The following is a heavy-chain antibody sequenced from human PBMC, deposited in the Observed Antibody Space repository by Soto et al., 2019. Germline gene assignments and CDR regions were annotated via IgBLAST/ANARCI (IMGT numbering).Heavy chain of an antibody. CDR2: ISSSGSTI. Sequence: PVGSLRLSCAASGFTFSSYEMNCVRQAPGKGLEWVSYISSSGSTIYYADSVKGRFTISRDNAKNSLYLQMNSLRAEDTAVYYCARVGIVRAFDIWGQATMVTVSS. V-gene: IGHV3-48*03. CDR3: ARVGIVRAFDI. CDR1: GFTFSSYE. J-gene: IGHJ3*02. D-gene: IGHD1-26*01.